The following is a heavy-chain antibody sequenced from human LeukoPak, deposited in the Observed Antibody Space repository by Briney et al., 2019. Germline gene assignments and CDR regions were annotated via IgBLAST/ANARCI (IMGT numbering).Heavy chain of an antibody. Sequence: GRSLRLSCAASGFTFDDYAMHWVRQAPGKGLEWVSGISWNSGSIGYADSVKGRFTISRDNAKNSLYLQMNSLRAEDTALYYCAKDTTGTSPGYYFDYWGQGTLVTASS. CDR2: ISWNSGSI. D-gene: IGHD1-1*01. J-gene: IGHJ4*02. V-gene: IGHV3-9*01. CDR1: GFTFDDYA. CDR3: AKDTTGTSPGYYFDY.